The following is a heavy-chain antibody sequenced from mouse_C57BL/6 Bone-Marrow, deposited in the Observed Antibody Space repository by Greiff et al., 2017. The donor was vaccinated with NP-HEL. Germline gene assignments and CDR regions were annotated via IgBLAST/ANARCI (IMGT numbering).Heavy chain of an antibody. CDR1: GYTFTSYW. Sequence: QVQLQQPGAELVKPGASVKLSCKASGYTFTSYWMQWVKQRPGQGLEWIGEIDPSDSYTNYNQKFKGKSTLTVDKSSSTAYMQLSSLTSEDSAVYYCALLLRGYFDVWGTGTTVTVAS. D-gene: IGHD1-1*01. CDR2: IDPSDSYT. CDR3: ALLLRGYFDV. V-gene: IGHV1-50*01. J-gene: IGHJ1*03.